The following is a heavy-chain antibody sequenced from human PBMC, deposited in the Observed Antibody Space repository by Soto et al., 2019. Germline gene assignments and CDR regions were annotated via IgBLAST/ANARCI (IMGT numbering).Heavy chain of an antibody. D-gene: IGHD2-15*01. CDR2: ISYDGSNK. CDR3: ARDGVPASAKYCSGGSCYSHGAWFDP. J-gene: IGHJ5*02. Sequence: PGGSLRLSCAASGFTFSSYAMHWVRQAPGRGLEWVAVISYDGSNKYYADSVKGRFTISRDNSKNTLYLQMNSLRAEDTAVYYCARDGVPASAKYCSGGSCYSHGAWFDPWGQGTLVTVSS. V-gene: IGHV3-30-3*01. CDR1: GFTFSSYA.